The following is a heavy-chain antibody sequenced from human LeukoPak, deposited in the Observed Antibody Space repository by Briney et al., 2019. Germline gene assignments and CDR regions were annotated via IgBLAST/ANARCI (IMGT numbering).Heavy chain of an antibody. CDR3: ALLGELRFEDY. CDR1: GFTFSDYY. CDR2: ISSDSSYT. D-gene: IGHD1-7*01. J-gene: IGHJ4*02. V-gene: IGHV3-11*06. Sequence: SGGSLRLSCAASGFTFSDYYVSWIRQAPGKGLEWLSYISSDSSYTKYADSVKGRFTISRDNAKNSLYLQMNGLRAEDTAVYYCALLGELRFEDYWGQGTLVTVSS.